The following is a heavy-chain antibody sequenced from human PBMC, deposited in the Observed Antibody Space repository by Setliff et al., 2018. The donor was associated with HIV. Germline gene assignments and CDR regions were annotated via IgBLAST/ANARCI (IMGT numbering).Heavy chain of an antibody. CDR2: TNTDGSGT. CDR1: GFKFSSYW. D-gene: IGHD2-15*01. V-gene: IGHV3-74*03. CDR3: ARDQSVAGPTTSDY. Sequence: GGSLRLSCAVSGFKFSSYWMHWVRQAPGKGLVWVSRTNTDGSGTTYADSVKGRFTVSRDNAKNTLFLQMNSLRAEDTGVYYCARDQSVAGPTTSDYWGQGTLATVSS. J-gene: IGHJ4*02.